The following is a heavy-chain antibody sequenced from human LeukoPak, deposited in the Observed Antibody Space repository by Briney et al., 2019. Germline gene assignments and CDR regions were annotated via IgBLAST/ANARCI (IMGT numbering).Heavy chain of an antibody. V-gene: IGHV3-23*01. CDR3: AKSADDYDILTGYDY. Sequence: GGSLRLSCAASGFTFSSYAMSGVRQAPGKGLEWVSVISGSGGSTYYADSVKGRFTISRDNSKNTLYLQMNSLRAEDTAVYYCAKSADDYDILTGYDYWGQGTLVTVSS. CDR2: ISGSGGST. J-gene: IGHJ4*02. CDR1: GFTFSSYA. D-gene: IGHD3-9*01.